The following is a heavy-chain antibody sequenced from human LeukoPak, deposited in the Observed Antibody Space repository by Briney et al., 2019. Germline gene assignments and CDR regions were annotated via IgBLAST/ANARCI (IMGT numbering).Heavy chain of an antibody. CDR3: ARGGSGWYGSSGHAFDI. CDR1: GGSFSGYY. CDR2: INHSGST. D-gene: IGHD6-19*01. V-gene: IGHV4-34*01. J-gene: IGHJ3*02. Sequence: SETLSLTCAVYGGSFSGYYWSWIRQPPGKGLEWIGEINHSGSTNYNPSLKSRVTISVDTSKNQFSLKLSSVTAADTAVYYCARGGSGWYGSSGHAFDIWGQGTMVTVSS.